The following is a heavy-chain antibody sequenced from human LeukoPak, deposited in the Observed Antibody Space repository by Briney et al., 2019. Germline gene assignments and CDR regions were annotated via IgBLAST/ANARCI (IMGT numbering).Heavy chain of an antibody. V-gene: IGHV1-2*02. Sequence: GASVKVSCKASGYTFTGYYMHWVRQAPGQGLEWMGWINPNSGGTNYAQKFQGRVTMTRDTSISTAYMELSRLRSDDTAVYYCARAGVVPAANWYYYYMDVWGKGTTVTVSS. CDR3: ARAGVVPAANWYYYYMDV. CDR1: GYTFTGYY. J-gene: IGHJ6*03. CDR2: INPNSGGT. D-gene: IGHD2-2*01.